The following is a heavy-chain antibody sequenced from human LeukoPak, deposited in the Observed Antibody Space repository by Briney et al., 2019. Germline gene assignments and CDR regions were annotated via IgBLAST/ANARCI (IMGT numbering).Heavy chain of an antibody. CDR2: ISSSSTTI. D-gene: IGHD4-17*01. V-gene: IGHV3-48*01. J-gene: IGHJ4*02. CDR3: ASEDYGDDSGY. Sequence: GGSLRLSCAASGFIFSSYSMNWVRQAPGKGLEWVSYISSSSTTIYYADSVKGRFTISRDNAKNSLYLQMNSPRAEDTAVYYCASEDYGDDSGYWGQGTLVTVSS. CDR1: GFIFSSYS.